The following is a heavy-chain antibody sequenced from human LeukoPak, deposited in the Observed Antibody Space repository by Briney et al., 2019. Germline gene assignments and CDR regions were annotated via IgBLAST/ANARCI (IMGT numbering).Heavy chain of an antibody. CDR1: GGSISSGDHY. CDR3: ARGFGYDFADY. Sequence: PSRTLSLTCSVSGGSISSGDHYWTWIRQPPGGGLEWMGFITLYSDTTSYNPSLKSRLMISIDTSKNQFSLTLTSVTAADTAVYFCARGFGYDFADYWGQGILVTVSS. J-gene: IGHJ4*02. CDR2: ITLYSDTT. D-gene: IGHD2-2*01. V-gene: IGHV4-30-4*01.